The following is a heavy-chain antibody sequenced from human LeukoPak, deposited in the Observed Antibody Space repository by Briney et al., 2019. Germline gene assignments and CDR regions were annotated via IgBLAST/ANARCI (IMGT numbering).Heavy chain of an antibody. CDR1: GFTFRHSW. CDR2: IHPDSSDK. J-gene: IGHJ4*02. Sequence: PGGSLRLSCAASGFTFRHSWLSWIRQTPGKGLERVANIHPDSSDKFYVDSMEGRFTISRDNTKNSLYLQIDNARVDDTGLCYCTRLPRETAGDYWGQGVPVIVSS. CDR3: TRLPRETAGDY. D-gene: IGHD1-14*01. V-gene: IGHV3-7*03.